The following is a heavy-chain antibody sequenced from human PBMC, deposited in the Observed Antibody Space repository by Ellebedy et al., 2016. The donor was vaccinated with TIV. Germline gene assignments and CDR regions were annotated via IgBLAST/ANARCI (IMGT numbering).Heavy chain of an antibody. D-gene: IGHD2-15*01. J-gene: IGHJ3*02. CDR1: GFTFRDSY. Sequence: PGGSLRLSCAASGFTFRDSYMSWVRQPPGKGLEWVSFISVSNIYTNYADSVKGRFTISRDNAKNSLYLQMNSLRAEDTALYYCARVYCSGSTCPAAFDIWGQGTMVTVSS. CDR3: ARVYCSGSTCPAAFDI. CDR2: ISVSNIYT. V-gene: IGHV3-11*06.